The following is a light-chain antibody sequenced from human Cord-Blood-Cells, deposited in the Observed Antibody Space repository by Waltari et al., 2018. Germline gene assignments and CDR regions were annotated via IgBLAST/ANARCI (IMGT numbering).Light chain of an antibody. CDR2: DAA. V-gene: IGKV1-5*01. CDR3: QQYNSYTWT. CDR1: QSISSW. Sequence: DIQMTQSPSNLSASVGDRVTITGRASQSISSWLAWYQKKPGKAPKLLIYDAARLESGVPSRFSGSGSGTEFTLTISSLQPDDFATYYCQQYNSYTWTFGQGTKVEIK. J-gene: IGKJ1*01.